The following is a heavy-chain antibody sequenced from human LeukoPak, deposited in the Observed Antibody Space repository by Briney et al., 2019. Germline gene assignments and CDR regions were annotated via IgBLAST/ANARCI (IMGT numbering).Heavy chain of an antibody. CDR2: IHNSGST. J-gene: IGHJ4*03. Sequence: SETLSLTCTVSGDSISSYYWSWIRQPPGKGLEWIGYIHNSGSTNYSPSLKSRVTISIDTPKNQFSLKLSSVTAADTAVYYCARDRRYCSGGTCYLRYFDNWGQGTLVTVSS. CDR3: ARDRRYCSGGTCYLRYFDN. CDR1: GDSISSYY. V-gene: IGHV4-59*01. D-gene: IGHD2-15*01.